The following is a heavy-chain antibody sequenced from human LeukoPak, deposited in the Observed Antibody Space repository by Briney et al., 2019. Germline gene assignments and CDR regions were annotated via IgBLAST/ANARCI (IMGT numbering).Heavy chain of an antibody. J-gene: IGHJ4*02. CDR1: GFIFSSHW. D-gene: IGHD3-10*01. CDR2: IKYDGSEQ. V-gene: IGHV3-7*03. CDR3: ARDYGWSFAN. Sequence: PGGSLRLSCTSSGFIFSSHWMNWVRLAPGKGPEWVANIKYDGSEQYYVDSVKGRFSISRDNTKNLLYLQMNSLRVEDTAVYYCARDYGWSFANWGQGTLVTVSS.